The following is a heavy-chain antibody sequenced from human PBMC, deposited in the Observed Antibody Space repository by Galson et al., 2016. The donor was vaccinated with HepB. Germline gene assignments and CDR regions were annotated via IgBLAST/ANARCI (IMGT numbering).Heavy chain of an antibody. J-gene: IGHJ3*02. CDR1: GFSLSTSGMR. Sequence: PALVKPTQTLTLTCTFSGFSLSTSGMRVSWIRQPPGKALEWLARIDWDDDKFYSTSLKTRLTISKDTSKNQVVLTMTNMDPVDTATYYCAQQPRGSDAFDIWGQGTMVTVSS. CDR3: AQQPRGSDAFDI. D-gene: IGHD1/OR15-1a*01. V-gene: IGHV2-70*04. CDR2: IDWDDDK.